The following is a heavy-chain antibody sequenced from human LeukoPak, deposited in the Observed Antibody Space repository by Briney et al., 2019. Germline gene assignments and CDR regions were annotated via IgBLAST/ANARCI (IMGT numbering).Heavy chain of an antibody. CDR3: ATSDTVSTYNWFDP. J-gene: IGHJ5*02. V-gene: IGHV4-39*01. CDR2: IRYSGST. Sequence: PSETLSLTCSVSGGSMSDSVTWGWVRQPPGKGLEWIGSIRYSGSTYYNPSLKSRVTISVDTSKNQFSLNLSSLTAADTAVYYCATSDTVSTYNWFDPWGQGTLVTVS. D-gene: IGHD5/OR15-5a*01. CDR1: GGSMSDSVT.